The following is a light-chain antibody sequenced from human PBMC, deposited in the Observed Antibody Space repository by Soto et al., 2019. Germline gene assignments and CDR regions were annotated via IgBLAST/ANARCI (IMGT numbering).Light chain of an antibody. J-gene: IGLJ3*02. CDR2: GKN. CDR1: SSNIGAGYD. CDR3: QSYDTRLTGFV. V-gene: IGLV1-40*01. Sequence: QSVLTQPPSVSGAPGQRVTISCTGSSSNIGAGYDVQWYQQLPGTAPKLLIYGKNYRPSGVPDRFSGSKSGTSASLAITGLLAEDEADYYCQSYDTRLTGFVFGGGTKLTVL.